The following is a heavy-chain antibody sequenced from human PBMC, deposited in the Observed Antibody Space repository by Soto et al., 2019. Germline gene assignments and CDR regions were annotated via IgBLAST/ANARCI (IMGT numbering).Heavy chain of an antibody. J-gene: IGHJ3*01. D-gene: IGHD3-22*01. Sequence: EVQLVRSGGGLIQPGGTLRLSCAASGFTFTGNDMNWVRQAPGKGLEWVSLLYSSGSTYYADSVKGRFTISRDNSKNTLYLQMSSLRAEDTAVYYCATRPLLPGAPWGQGTMVTVSS. V-gene: IGHV3-53*01. CDR3: ATRPLLPGAP. CDR2: LYSSGST. CDR1: GFTFTGND.